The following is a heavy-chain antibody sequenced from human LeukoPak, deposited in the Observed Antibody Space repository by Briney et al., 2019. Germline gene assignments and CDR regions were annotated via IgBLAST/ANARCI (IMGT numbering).Heavy chain of an antibody. CDR3: AKMGVRMVRGVYFDY. D-gene: IGHD3-10*01. Sequence: TGGSLRLSCAASGFTFSSYAMSWVRQAPGKGLEWVLAISGSGGSTYYADSVKGRFTISRDNSKNTLYLQMNSLRAEDTAVYYCAKMGVRMVRGVYFDYWGQGTLVTVSS. CDR2: ISGSGGST. J-gene: IGHJ4*02. CDR1: GFTFSSYA. V-gene: IGHV3-23*01.